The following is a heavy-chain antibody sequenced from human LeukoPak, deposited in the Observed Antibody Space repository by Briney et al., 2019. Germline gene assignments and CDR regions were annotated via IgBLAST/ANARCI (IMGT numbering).Heavy chain of an antibody. J-gene: IGHJ6*04. D-gene: IGHD3-10*01. V-gene: IGHV4-4*07. CDR2: IYSTGTT. CDR1: GGSMNQYY. Sequence: PSETLSLTCTVSGGSMNQYYWSWIRQPAGKGLEWIGRIYSTGTTYYNPSLKSRVTMSVDTSKNQFSLKLSSVTAADTAVYYCARDSYYYGSGSSYSAIDVWGKGTTVTISS. CDR3: ARDSYYYGSGSSYSAIDV.